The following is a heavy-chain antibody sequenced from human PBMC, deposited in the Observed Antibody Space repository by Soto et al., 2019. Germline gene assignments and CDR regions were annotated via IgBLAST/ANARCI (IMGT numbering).Heavy chain of an antibody. Sequence: ASVKVSCKASGYTFTSYDINWVRQATGQGLEWMGWMNPNSGSTGYAQKFQGRVTMTRNTSISTAYMELSSLRSEDTAGYYCARGLIYSSSWYPFDYWGQGTLVTVSS. D-gene: IGHD6-13*01. CDR1: GYTFTSYD. CDR3: ARGLIYSSSWYPFDY. V-gene: IGHV1-8*01. CDR2: MNPNSGST. J-gene: IGHJ4*02.